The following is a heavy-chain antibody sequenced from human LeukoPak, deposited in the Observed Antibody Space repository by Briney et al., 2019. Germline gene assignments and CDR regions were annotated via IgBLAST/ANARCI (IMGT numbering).Heavy chain of an antibody. D-gene: IGHD2-2*01. J-gene: IGHJ4*02. CDR3: ARGLGYCSSTSCYAGSLDY. Sequence: GASVKVSCKASGYTFTSYGISWVRQAPGQGLEWMGWISAYNGNTNYAQKLQGRVTMTTDTSTSTAYMELRSLRSDDTAVYYCARGLGYCSSTSCYAGSLDYWGQGTLVIVSS. V-gene: IGHV1-18*01. CDR1: GYTFTSYG. CDR2: ISAYNGNT.